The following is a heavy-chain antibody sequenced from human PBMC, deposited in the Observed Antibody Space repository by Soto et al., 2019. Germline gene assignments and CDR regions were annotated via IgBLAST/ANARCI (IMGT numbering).Heavy chain of an antibody. CDR3: AKVSRTAPGSWGTSFDI. J-gene: IGHJ3*02. V-gene: IGHV3-9*01. CDR1: GFTFDDYA. CDR2: ISWNSGSI. Sequence: PGGSLRLSCAASGFTFDDYAMHWVRQAPGKGLEWVSGISWNSGSIGYADSVKGRFTISRDNAKNSLYLQMNSLRAEDTALYYCAKVSRTAPGSWGTSFDIWGQGTMVTVSS. D-gene: IGHD2-21*02.